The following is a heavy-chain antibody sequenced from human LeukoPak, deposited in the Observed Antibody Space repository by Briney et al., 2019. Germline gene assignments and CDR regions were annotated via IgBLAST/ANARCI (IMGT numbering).Heavy chain of an antibody. D-gene: IGHD3-10*01. CDR3: ARVDGELWFGELLAFDI. Sequence: PSETLSLTCTVSGGSISSYYWSWIRQPPGKGLEWIGYIYYSGSTNYNPSLKSRVTISVDTSKNQFSLKLSSVTAADTAVYYCARVDGELWFGELLAFDIWGQGTMVTVPS. CDR2: IYYSGST. CDR1: GGSISSYY. J-gene: IGHJ3*02. V-gene: IGHV4-59*01.